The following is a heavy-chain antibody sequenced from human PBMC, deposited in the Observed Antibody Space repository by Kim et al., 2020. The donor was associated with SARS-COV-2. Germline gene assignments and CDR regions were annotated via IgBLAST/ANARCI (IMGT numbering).Heavy chain of an antibody. CDR1: GFTFSNYN. J-gene: IGHJ6*02. V-gene: IGHV3-21*01. D-gene: IGHD6-19*01. CDR3: AKHSTVPGGGMDV. Sequence: GGSLRLSCAASGFTFSNYNMNWVRQAPGKGLEWVSLITNGSFIYYADSVKGRFTISRDNAKNSLYLQMNSLRADDTAVYYCAKHSTVPGGGMDVWGQGTTVTVSS. CDR2: ITNGSFI.